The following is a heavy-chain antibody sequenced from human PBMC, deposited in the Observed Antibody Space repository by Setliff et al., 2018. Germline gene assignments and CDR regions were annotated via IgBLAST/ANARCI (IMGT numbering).Heavy chain of an antibody. Sequence: ASVKVSCKAAGYTLSRHYVHWVRQAPGQGLEWMGIINPGGGSASIVEKFQGRVTMTSDTSTSTVYLDLSGLTSEDTAVYYCGRAGVAAADRKGLLDYWGQGTLVTVSS. V-gene: IGHV1-46*01. J-gene: IGHJ4*02. D-gene: IGHD6-13*01. CDR1: GYTLSRHY. CDR2: INPGGGSA. CDR3: GRAGVAAADRKGLLDY.